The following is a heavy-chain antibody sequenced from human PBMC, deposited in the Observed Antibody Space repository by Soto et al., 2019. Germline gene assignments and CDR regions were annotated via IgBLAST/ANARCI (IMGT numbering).Heavy chain of an antibody. D-gene: IGHD6-19*01. J-gene: IGHJ4*02. Sequence: QLQLQELGPGLVKPSETLSLTCTVSGGSISSSSYYWGWIRQPPGKGLEWIGGIYYSGSTYYNPSLKSRVTMSVDTSKNQFSLKLSSVTAADTAVYYCASSSGWYFDYWGQGTLVTVSS. CDR3: ASSSGWYFDY. V-gene: IGHV4-39*01. CDR1: GGSISSSSYY. CDR2: IYYSGST.